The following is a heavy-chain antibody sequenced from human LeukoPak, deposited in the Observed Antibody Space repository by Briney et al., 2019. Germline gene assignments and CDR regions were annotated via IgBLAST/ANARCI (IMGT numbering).Heavy chain of an antibody. CDR3: ARGITMVRGVPSKYYFDY. D-gene: IGHD3-10*01. CDR2: INQSGST. V-gene: IGHV4-34*01. CDR1: GGSFSGYY. Sequence: SETLSLTCAVYGGSFSGYYWSWIRQPPGKGLEWIGEINQSGSTNYNPSLKSRVTISVDTSKNQFSLKLSSVTAADTAVYYCARGITMVRGVPSKYYFDYWGQGTLVTVSS. J-gene: IGHJ4*02.